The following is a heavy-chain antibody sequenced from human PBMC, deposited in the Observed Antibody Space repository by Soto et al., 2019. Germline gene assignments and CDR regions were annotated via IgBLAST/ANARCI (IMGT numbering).Heavy chain of an antibody. J-gene: IGHJ4*02. V-gene: IGHV4-4*02. Sequence: QLQLQESGPGLVKPSGTLSLTCAVSGGSISSSHWWSWVRQPPGKGLGWIGEIYHTGTTNYNPSLXRRIPMSLDNSNNQLSLILSSVTAAAPAVYYCARGPDLGWDWGQGTLVTVSS. CDR1: GGSISSSHW. CDR2: IYHTGTT. CDR3: ARGPDLGWD. D-gene: IGHD2-21*01.